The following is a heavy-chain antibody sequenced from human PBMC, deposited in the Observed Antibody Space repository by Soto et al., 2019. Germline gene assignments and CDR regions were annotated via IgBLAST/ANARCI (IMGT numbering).Heavy chain of an antibody. Sequence: QVQLQQWGAGLLKPSETLSLTCAVYGGSFSGYYWSWIRQPPGKGLEWIGEINHSGSTNYNPSLKSRVTISVDTSKNQFSLKLSSVTAADTAVYYCARGRRYYCGSGSYWFDYWGQGTLVTVSS. J-gene: IGHJ4*02. CDR2: INHSGST. CDR1: GGSFSGYY. V-gene: IGHV4-34*01. D-gene: IGHD3-10*01. CDR3: ARGRRYYCGSGSYWFDY.